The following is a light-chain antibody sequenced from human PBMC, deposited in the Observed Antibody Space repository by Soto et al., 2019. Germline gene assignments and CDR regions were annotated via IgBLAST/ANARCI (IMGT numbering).Light chain of an antibody. V-gene: IGKV3-20*01. Sequence: EIVLTQSPGTLSLSPGESATLSCRASESVSSNYLAWYQQKPGQAPSLRIYGASKRATGISDRFSGSGSGTEFTLTISRLEPEDLALYYCQQHDTSLTWTCGQGTKVEIK. CDR2: GAS. CDR1: ESVSSNY. CDR3: QQHDTSLTWT. J-gene: IGKJ1*01.